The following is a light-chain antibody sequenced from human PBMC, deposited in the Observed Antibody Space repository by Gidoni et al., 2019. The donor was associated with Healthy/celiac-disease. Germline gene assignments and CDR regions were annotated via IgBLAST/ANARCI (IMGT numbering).Light chain of an antibody. CDR1: QSVLYSSNNKNY. CDR3: QQYYSTPQT. V-gene: IGKV4-1*01. Sequence: DIVMTQSPDSLAVSLGERAPINCKSTQSVLYSSNNKNYLAWYQQKPGQPPQLLISWASTRESGVPDRFRGSGSGTDFTLTISSLQAEDVAVYYCQQYYSTPQTFXQXTKLXIK. J-gene: IGKJ2*01. CDR2: WAS.